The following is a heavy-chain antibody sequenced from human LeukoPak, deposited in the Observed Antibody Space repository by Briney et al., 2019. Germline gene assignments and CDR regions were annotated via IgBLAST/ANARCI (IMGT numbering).Heavy chain of an antibody. D-gene: IGHD1-1*01. V-gene: IGHV3-48*01. Sequence: GGSLRLSCAASGFTFSTYTMNWVRQAPGKGLEWVSYISSSSSTIYYADSVKGRFTISRDNAKNSLYLQMNSLRAEDTAVYFCAKSRSGSANWALQIFDNWGQGTLVTVSS. J-gene: IGHJ4*02. CDR3: AKSRSGSANWALQIFDN. CDR1: GFTFSTYT. CDR2: ISSSSSTI.